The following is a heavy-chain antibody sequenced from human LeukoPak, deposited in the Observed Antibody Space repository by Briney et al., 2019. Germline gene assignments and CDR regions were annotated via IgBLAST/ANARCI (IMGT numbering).Heavy chain of an antibody. J-gene: IGHJ4*02. V-gene: IGHV3-49*03. CDR2: IRHREYGGTA. Sequence: GGSLRLSCATSGFNFGVVAMDWIRQAPGKGLEWVGFIRHREYGGTAEYAASVNGRFAISRDDSKSIFYLQMNDLRTEDTGVYYCARERAGDVDYWGLGTLVTVSS. CDR3: ARERAGDVDY. CDR1: GFNFGVVA.